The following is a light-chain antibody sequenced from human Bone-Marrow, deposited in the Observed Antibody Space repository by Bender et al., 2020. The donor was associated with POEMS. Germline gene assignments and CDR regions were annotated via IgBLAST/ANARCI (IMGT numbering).Light chain of an antibody. J-gene: IGLJ3*02. V-gene: IGLV2-14*03. Sequence: QSALTQPPSASGSPGQSVTISCTGTSSDVGAYNYVSWYQQHPGKAPKLLIYDVSKRPSGVPDRFSGSKSGNTASLTISGLQAEDEADYYCSSYTSGSTLVFGGGTKLTVL. CDR3: SSYTSGSTLV. CDR2: DVS. CDR1: SSDVGAYNY.